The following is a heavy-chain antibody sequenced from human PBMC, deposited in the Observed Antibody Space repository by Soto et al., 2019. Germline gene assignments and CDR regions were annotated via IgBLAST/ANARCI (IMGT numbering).Heavy chain of an antibody. CDR2: ISYDANKK. Sequence: QVQLVESGGGVVQPGRSLRLSCAASGFSFSSYGMYWVRQAPGKGLEWVAVISYDANKKYYADSVKGRFTISRDNSKNTLYLQVNSLRTEDTAVYYCTKGNGLLGAISFHFSYGMDVWGQGSTVIVSS. J-gene: IGHJ6*02. CDR3: TKGNGLLGAISFHFSYGMDV. V-gene: IGHV3-30*18. CDR1: GFSFSSYG. D-gene: IGHD1-26*01.